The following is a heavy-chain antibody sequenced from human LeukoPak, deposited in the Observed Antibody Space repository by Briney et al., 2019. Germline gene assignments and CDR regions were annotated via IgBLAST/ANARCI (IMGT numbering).Heavy chain of an antibody. D-gene: IGHD6-13*01. Sequence: PGGSLRLSCAASGFTFSSYWMHWVRQAPGKGLVWVSRINSDMSTTTYADSVKGRFTISRDDAKNSLYLQMNSLRAEDTAVYYCARGAADIAAAGTFDYWGQGTLVTVSS. CDR2: INSDMSTT. CDR1: GFTFSSYW. J-gene: IGHJ4*02. V-gene: IGHV3-74*01. CDR3: ARGAADIAAAGTFDY.